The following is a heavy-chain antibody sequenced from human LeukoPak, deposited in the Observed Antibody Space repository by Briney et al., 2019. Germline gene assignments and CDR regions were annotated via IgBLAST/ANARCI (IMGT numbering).Heavy chain of an antibody. Sequence: AALKVSCKASGGTFSSYAISWVRQAPGQGLEWVGGILPIFGTAYYAQKLQGGVTISADKSTSTAYMELRSLRSEDTAMYYCASVPYCRGCSRPSAHLDYWGQGTLVTVSS. CDR2: ILPIFGTA. J-gene: IGHJ4*02. V-gene: IGHV1-69*06. CDR1: GGTFSSYA. D-gene: IGHD2-15*01. CDR3: ASVPYCRGCSRPSAHLDY.